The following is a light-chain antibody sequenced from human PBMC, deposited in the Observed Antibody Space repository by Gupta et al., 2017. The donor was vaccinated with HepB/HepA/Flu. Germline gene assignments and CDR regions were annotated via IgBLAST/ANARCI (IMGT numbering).Light chain of an antibody. CDR1: SSNIGNNY. Sequence: QSVLTQPPSVSAPPGQKVTNSLPGSSSNIGNNYVSWYQQLPGTAPKLLIYENNKRPSGIPDRFSGSKSGTSATLGITGLQTGDDADYYCGTWDSSLSAGVFGGGTKLTVL. CDR3: GTWDSSLSAGV. CDR2: ENN. V-gene: IGLV1-51*02. J-gene: IGLJ3*02.